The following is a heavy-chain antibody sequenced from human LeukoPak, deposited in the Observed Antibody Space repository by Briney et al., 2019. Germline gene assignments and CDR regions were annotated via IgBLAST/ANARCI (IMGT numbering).Heavy chain of an antibody. CDR3: AQGADYSKFNY. Sequence: SGPTLVKPTQTLTPTCTFSGFSLRTSGVGVGWIRQPPGKALEWLALIYLDDEKLYSPSLKIRLTITKDTSKNQVVLTMTNMDPVDPATYYCAQGADYSKFNYWGQGTLVTVSS. J-gene: IGHJ4*02. CDR2: IYLDDEK. CDR1: GFSLRTSGVG. V-gene: IGHV2-5*02. D-gene: IGHD2-15*01.